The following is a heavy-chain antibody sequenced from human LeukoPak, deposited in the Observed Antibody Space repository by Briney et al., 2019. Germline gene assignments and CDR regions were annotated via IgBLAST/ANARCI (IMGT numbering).Heavy chain of an antibody. CDR2: IYYSGST. D-gene: IGHD3-22*01. Sequence: SETLSLTCTVSGGSISSGGYYWSWIRQHPGKGLEWIGYIYYSGSTYYNPSLKSRVTISVDTSKNQFSLKLSSVTAADTAVYYCARGATVYSGYDYDSSGYVYFDYWGQGTLVTVSS. V-gene: IGHV4-31*03. CDR3: ARGATVYSGYDYDSSGYVYFDY. CDR1: GGSISSGGYY. J-gene: IGHJ4*02.